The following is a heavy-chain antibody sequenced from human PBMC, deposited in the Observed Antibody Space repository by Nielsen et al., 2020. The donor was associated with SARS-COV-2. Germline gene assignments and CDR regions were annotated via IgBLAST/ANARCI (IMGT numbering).Heavy chain of an antibody. CDR3: ARGSDYGDPRGFDF. D-gene: IGHD4-17*01. CDR1: EYTFANYW. V-gene: IGHV5-51*01. CDR2: IYPGDSDT. Sequence: GESLKISCRGSEYTFANYWIAWVRQMPGKGLEWMGIIYPGDSDTTYSPSFQGQVTISADKSISTAYLQWSSLKASDTAMYYCARGSDYGDPRGFDFWGQGTLVTVSS. J-gene: IGHJ4*02.